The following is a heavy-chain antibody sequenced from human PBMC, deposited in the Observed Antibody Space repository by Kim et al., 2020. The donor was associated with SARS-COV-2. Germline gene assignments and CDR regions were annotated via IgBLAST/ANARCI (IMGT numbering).Heavy chain of an antibody. V-gene: IGHV3-23*01. D-gene: IGHD3-10*01. J-gene: IGHJ6*02. Sequence: GGSLRLSCAASGFTFSSYAMSWVRQAPGKGLEWVSAISGSGGSTYYADSVKGRFTISRDNSKNTLYLQMNSLRAEDTAVYYCATSHYGSGSYYPLFSYYGMDVWGQGTTVTVSS. CDR1: GFTFSSYA. CDR2: ISGSGGST. CDR3: ATSHYGSGSYYPLFSYYGMDV.